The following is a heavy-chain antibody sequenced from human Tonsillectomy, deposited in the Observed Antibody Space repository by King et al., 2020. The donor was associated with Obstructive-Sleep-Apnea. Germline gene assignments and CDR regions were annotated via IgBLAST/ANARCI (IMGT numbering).Heavy chain of an antibody. V-gene: IGHV3-9*01. Sequence: VQLVESGGGLVQPGRSLRLSCAASGFGFDDYAMHWVRQAPGKGLQWVSGISWSGDTVNYADSVKGRFTISRDNAKNSLYLQMNRLRSEDTALYYCVKVISLPGEFDSWGQGTLVSVSS. CDR1: GFGFDDYA. CDR2: ISWSGDTV. CDR3: VKVISLPGEFDS. J-gene: IGHJ4*01.